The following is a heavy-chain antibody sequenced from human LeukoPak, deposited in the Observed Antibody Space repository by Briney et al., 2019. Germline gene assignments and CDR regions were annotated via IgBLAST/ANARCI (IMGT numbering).Heavy chain of an antibody. CDR3: ARGQITMVRGVKRVFQAFDF. CDR1: GFIFSDYS. J-gene: IGHJ3*01. Sequence: GGSLRLSCAASGFIFSDYSMSWVRQAPGMGLEWVSYISSGSVNIYYADSVKGRFTISRDNAQNSLYLQMDSLRAEDTAVYYCARGQITMVRGVKRVFQAFDFWGQGTMVTVSS. CDR2: ISSGSVNI. D-gene: IGHD3-10*01. V-gene: IGHV3-48*04.